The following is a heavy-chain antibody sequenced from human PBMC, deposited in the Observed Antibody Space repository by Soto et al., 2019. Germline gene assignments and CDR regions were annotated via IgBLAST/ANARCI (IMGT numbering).Heavy chain of an antibody. CDR2: INGGGNSA. Sequence: GGSLRLSCAASGFTFSGYAMSWVRQAPGKGLVWVSGINGGGNSASYADSVKGRFTISRDNAKNTLYLQMNSLRAEDTAVYYCARDRYSSSWYDYWGQGTLVTVSS. V-gene: IGHV3-23*01. CDR1: GFTFSGYA. J-gene: IGHJ4*02. CDR3: ARDRYSSSWYDY. D-gene: IGHD6-13*01.